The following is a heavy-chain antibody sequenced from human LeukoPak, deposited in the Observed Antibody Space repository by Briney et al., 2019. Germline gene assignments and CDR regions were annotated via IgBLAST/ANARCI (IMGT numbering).Heavy chain of an antibody. V-gene: IGHV4-34*01. J-gene: IGHJ4*02. CDR2: INHSGST. CDR1: GGSFSGYY. CDR3: ARGYSSGWYVGC. D-gene: IGHD6-19*01. Sequence: PSETLSLTCAVYGGSFSGYYWSWIRQPPGKGLEWIGEINHSGSTNYNPSLKSRVTISVDTSKNQFSLKLSSVTAADTAVYYCARGYSSGWYVGCWGQGTLVTVSS.